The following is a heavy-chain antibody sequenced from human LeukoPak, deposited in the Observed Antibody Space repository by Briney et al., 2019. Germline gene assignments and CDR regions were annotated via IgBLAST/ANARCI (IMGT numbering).Heavy chain of an antibody. CDR3: ARASGYCSGGSCPLYYYGMDV. J-gene: IGHJ6*04. V-gene: IGHV3-64*02. CDR2: ISSNGGGT. Sequence: GSLRLSCAASGFTFSSYAMHWVRQAPGKGLEYVSAISSNGGGTYYADSVKGRFTISRDNSKNTLYLQMGSLRAEDMAVYYCARASGYCSGGSCPLYYYGMDVWGKGTTVTVSS. CDR1: GFTFSSYA. D-gene: IGHD2-15*01.